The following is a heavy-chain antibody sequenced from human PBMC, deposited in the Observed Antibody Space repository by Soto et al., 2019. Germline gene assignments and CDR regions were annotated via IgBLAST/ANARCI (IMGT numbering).Heavy chain of an antibody. CDR3: AKDHPQYSSSLLYYFDY. D-gene: IGHD6-6*01. J-gene: IGHJ4*02. CDR2: ISGSGGST. CDR1: GFTFSSYA. V-gene: IGHV3-23*01. Sequence: GGSLRLSCAASGFTFSSYAMSWVRQAPGKGLEWVSAISGSGGSTYYADSVKGRFTISRDNSKNTLYLQMNSLRAEDTAVYYCAKDHPQYSSSLLYYFDYWGQGTLVTVSS.